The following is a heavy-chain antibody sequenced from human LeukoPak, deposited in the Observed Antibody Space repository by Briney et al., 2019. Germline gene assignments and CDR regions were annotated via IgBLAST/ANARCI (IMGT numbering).Heavy chain of an antibody. D-gene: IGHD3-9*01. CDR1: GGSISSGSYY. V-gene: IGHV4-61*02. CDR3: ARASYYDILTGRLPGPYYYYYMDV. Sequence: SETLSLTCTVSGGSISSGSYYWSWIRQPAGKGLEWIGRIYTSGSTNYNPSLKSRVTISVDTSKNQFSLKLSSVTAADTAVYYCARASYYDILTGRLPGPYYYYYMDVWGKGTTVTISS. J-gene: IGHJ6*03. CDR2: IYTSGST.